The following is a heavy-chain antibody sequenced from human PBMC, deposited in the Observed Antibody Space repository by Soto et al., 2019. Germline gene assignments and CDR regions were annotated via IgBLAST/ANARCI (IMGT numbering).Heavy chain of an antibody. CDR3: AKGDNLGPKTGYAFDP. CDR1: GDSVSSNTAS. Sequence: PPQTLSLTCAISGDSVSSNTASVKCISQSPSRVLEWLGRTYFRSKWYNDYAVSVKSRIIINPDTSNNQFSLQLNSVTPEDTAVYFCAKGDNLGPKTGYAFDPWGQGIMVTVSS. J-gene: IGHJ5*02. CDR2: TYFRSKWYN. D-gene: IGHD5-12*01. V-gene: IGHV6-1*01.